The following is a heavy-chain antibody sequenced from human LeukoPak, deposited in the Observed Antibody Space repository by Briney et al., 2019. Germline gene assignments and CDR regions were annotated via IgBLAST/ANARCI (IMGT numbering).Heavy chain of an antibody. Sequence: SETLSLTCTVSGGSISSYYWSWIRQPPGKGLEWIGYIYYSGSTNYNPSLKSRVTISVDTSKNQFSLKLSSVIAADTAVYYCANLHRDSDGYYYVDNWGQGTLVTVSS. CDR1: GGSISSYY. D-gene: IGHD3-22*01. CDR3: ANLHRDSDGYYYVDN. V-gene: IGHV4-59*12. CDR2: IYYSGST. J-gene: IGHJ4*02.